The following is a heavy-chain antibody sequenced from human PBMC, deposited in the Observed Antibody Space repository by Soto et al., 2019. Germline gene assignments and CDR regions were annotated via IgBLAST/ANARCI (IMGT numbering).Heavy chain of an antibody. CDR1: GFTFSSYA. V-gene: IGHV3-23*01. CDR3: AKERSSGWSFDY. CDR2: ISGSGDST. J-gene: IGHJ4*02. D-gene: IGHD6-19*01. Sequence: GGSLRLSCAASGFTFSSYAMSWVRQAPGKGLEWVSAISGSGDSTYYADSVKGRFIVSRDNSKNTLYLQMNSLRAEDTAVFYCAKERSSGWSFDYWGQGTLVTVSS.